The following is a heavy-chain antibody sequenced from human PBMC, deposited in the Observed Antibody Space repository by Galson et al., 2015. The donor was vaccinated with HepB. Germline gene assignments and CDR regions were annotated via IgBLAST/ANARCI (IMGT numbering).Heavy chain of an antibody. V-gene: IGHV3-30-3*01. Sequence: SLRLSCAASGFTFGSYAMHWVRQAPGKGLEWVAVISYDGSNKYYADSVKGRFTISRDNSKNTLYLQMNSLRAEDTAVYYCARDGGDGYNWGYGMDVWGQGTTVTVSS. CDR3: ARDGGDGYNWGYGMDV. CDR2: ISYDGSNK. D-gene: IGHD5-24*01. CDR1: GFTFGSYA. J-gene: IGHJ6*02.